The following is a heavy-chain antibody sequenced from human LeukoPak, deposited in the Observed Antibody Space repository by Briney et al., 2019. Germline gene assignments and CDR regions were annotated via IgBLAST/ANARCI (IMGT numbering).Heavy chain of an antibody. Sequence: GGSLRLSCAASGFTFSSYAMSWVRLAPGKGLEWLAVVTNDGSRQFYADSVKGRFTVSRDNSKSLLFLQMESLRHDDTGIYYCAKGRRTGFVDYWGQGTLVTVSS. CDR1: GFTFSSYA. V-gene: IGHV3-30*18. J-gene: IGHJ4*02. D-gene: IGHD1-1*01. CDR3: AKGRRTGFVDY. CDR2: VTNDGSRQ.